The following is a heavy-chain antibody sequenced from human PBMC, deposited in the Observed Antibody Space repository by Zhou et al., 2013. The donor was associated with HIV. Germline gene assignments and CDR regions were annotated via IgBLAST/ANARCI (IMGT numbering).Heavy chain of an antibody. Sequence: QVQLVQSESEVRWPGASVRVSCRTSGYIFTKYLIHWIRQTPGQGPEVMGIINPLSGTITYAEKFRSKAIMTRDTATTTVFLFLPRLTSDDTALYYCARESNSSGEGESRWTSWGQGTRLIVS. CDR1: GYIFTKYL. J-gene: IGHJ4*02. CDR2: INPLSGTI. D-gene: IGHD3-16*01. V-gene: IGHV1-46*01. CDR3: ARESNSSGEGESRWTS.